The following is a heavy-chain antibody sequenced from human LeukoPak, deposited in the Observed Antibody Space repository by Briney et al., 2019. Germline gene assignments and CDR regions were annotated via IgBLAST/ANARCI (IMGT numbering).Heavy chain of an antibody. CDR2: ISYDGSNK. CDR3: ARDNVPVGATTRPDY. CDR1: GFTFSSYA. J-gene: IGHJ4*02. V-gene: IGHV3-30*04. D-gene: IGHD1-26*01. Sequence: GGALRLSCAASGFTFSSYAIPRVRQAPGKGLEWVAVISYDGSNKYYADSVKGRFTISRDTSKNTLYLQMNSLRAEDTAVYYCARDNVPVGATTRPDYWGQGTLVTVSS.